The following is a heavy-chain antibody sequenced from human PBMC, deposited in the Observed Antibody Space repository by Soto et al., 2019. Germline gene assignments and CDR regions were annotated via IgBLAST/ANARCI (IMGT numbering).Heavy chain of an antibody. CDR3: AKDRYCSGGICPPDY. CDR1: GFIFGTYA. Sequence: EVQLLESGGGLVQPGGSLRLSCAASGFIFGTYAMNWVRQAPGKGLEWVSSMSTSGVSTYYADSVKGRFTISGDNSKNTLYLQMNGLRAEDTATYYCAKDRYCSGGICPPDYWGQGTLVTVSS. CDR2: MSTSGVST. D-gene: IGHD2-15*01. V-gene: IGHV3-23*01. J-gene: IGHJ4*02.